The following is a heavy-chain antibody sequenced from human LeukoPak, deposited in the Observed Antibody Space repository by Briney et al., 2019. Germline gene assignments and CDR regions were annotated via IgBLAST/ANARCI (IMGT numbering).Heavy chain of an antibody. CDR1: GYTFTTYV. CDR2: INSYNGNT. J-gene: IGHJ4*02. D-gene: IGHD5-18*01. Sequence: ASVNVSCKTSGYTFTTYVITWVRQAPGQGLEWMGWINSYNGNTAYAQKFQGRVTVTTDTSTRTASMDLRSLRSDDTAVYYCAIVDTTVVFDYGGKGTRVTVSS. CDR3: AIVDTTVVFDY. V-gene: IGHV1-18*04.